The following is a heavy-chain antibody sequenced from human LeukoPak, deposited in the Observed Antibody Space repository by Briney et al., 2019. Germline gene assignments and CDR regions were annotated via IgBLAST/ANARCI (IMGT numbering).Heavy chain of an antibody. CDR1: GITVSRYW. V-gene: IGHV3-7*01. CDR3: AELGITMIGGV. Sequence: GGSLRLSCAASGITVSRYWMSWVRQTPGGGQERVANIKQDENEQDYVDSVRGRFTISRDNAKNSPYLQMNSLRAEDTAVYYCAELGITMIGGVWGKGTTVTISS. D-gene: IGHD3-10*02. J-gene: IGHJ6*04. CDR2: IKQDENEQ.